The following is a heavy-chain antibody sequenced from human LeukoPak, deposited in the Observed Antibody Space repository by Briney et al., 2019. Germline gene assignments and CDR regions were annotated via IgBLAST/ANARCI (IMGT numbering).Heavy chain of an antibody. CDR1: GGTFSSYA. CDR3: ARAEILTGYYPRYYFDY. Sequence: SVKVSRQASGGTFSSYAISWVRQAPGQGLEWMGGIIPIFGTANYAQKFQGRVTITTDESTSTAYMELSSLRSEDTAVYYCARAEILTGYYPRYYFDYWGQGTLVTVSS. D-gene: IGHD3-9*01. CDR2: IIPIFGTA. V-gene: IGHV1-69*05. J-gene: IGHJ4*02.